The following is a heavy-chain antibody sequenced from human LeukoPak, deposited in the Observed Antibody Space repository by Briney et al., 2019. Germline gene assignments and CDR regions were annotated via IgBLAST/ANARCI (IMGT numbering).Heavy chain of an antibody. J-gene: IGHJ4*02. Sequence: GGSLRLSCAGSGFTFSSYSMDWVRQAPGKGLEWVSSITSSNNYIYYADSMKGRFTISRDNAKNSLYLQMNSLRAEDTAVYYCAKEAQGCSITSCYFDSWGQGTLVTVSS. D-gene: IGHD2-2*01. CDR2: ITSSNNYI. CDR1: GFTFSSYS. V-gene: IGHV3-21*04. CDR3: AKEAQGCSITSCYFDS.